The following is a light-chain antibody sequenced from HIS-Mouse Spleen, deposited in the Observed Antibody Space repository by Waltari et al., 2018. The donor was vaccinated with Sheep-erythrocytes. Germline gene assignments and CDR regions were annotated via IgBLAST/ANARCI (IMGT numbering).Light chain of an antibody. V-gene: IGKV1-6*01. Sequence: IQMTQSPSSLSASVGHRVTITCRASQGIRNDLGCYQQKPGKATKLLIYAESSLQSGVPSRFSGSGSGTDFTLTISSLQPEDFATYYCLQDYNYPYTFGQGTKLEIK. CDR3: LQDYNYPYT. CDR2: AES. J-gene: IGKJ2*01. CDR1: QGIRND.